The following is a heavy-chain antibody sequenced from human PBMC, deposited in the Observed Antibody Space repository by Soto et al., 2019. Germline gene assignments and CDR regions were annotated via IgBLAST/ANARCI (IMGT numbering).Heavy chain of an antibody. CDR3: ASLWFGEPRSDS. D-gene: IGHD3-10*01. J-gene: IGHJ5*02. Sequence: SETLSLTCTVSGGSISSYYWSWIRQPPGKGLEWIGYIYYSGSTNYNPSLKSRVTISVDTSKNQFSLKLSSVTAADTAVYYCASLWFGEPRSDSWGQGTLVTVSS. CDR1: GGSISSYY. V-gene: IGHV4-59*01. CDR2: IYYSGST.